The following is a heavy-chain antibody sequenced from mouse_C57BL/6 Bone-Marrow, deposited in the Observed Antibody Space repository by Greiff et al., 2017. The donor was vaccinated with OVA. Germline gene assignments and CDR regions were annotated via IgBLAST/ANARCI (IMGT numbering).Heavy chain of an antibody. CDR2: IYPGSGST. Sequence: QVQLKQPGAELVKPGASVKMSCKASGYTFTSYWITWVKQRPGQGLEWIGDIYPGSGSTNYNEKFKSKATLTVDTSSSTAYMQLSSLTSEDSAVYYCARRGHYYGNWYFDVWGTGTTVTVSS. J-gene: IGHJ1*03. V-gene: IGHV1-55*01. CDR3: ARRGHYYGNWYFDV. CDR1: GYTFTSYW. D-gene: IGHD1-1*01.